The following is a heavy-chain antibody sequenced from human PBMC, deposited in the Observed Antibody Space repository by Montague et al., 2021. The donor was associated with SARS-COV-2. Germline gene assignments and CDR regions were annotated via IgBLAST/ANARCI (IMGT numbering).Heavy chain of an antibody. CDR2: AYHNGRT. J-gene: IGHJ5*02. Sequence: SETLSLTCSVSGGSIGANYWSWIRQPPGGGLEWIGYAYHNGRTNYNPSLRGRVTMSLATSETQFSLNVTSVTAADTAVYHCARSRFVVVPAAMSFGHSYFDPWGQGRLVTVSS. D-gene: IGHD2-2*01. CDR3: ARSRFVVVPAAMSFGHSYFDP. CDR1: GGSIGANY. V-gene: IGHV4-59*01.